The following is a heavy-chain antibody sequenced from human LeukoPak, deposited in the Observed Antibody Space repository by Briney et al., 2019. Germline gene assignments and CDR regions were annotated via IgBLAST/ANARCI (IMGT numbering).Heavy chain of an antibody. V-gene: IGHV4-59*01. Sequence: SETLSLTCIVSGGSINSYYWSWIRQPPGKGLEWIGYIYSSGSTNYNPSLKSRVTISVDTSKNQFSLKLSSVTAADTAVYYCVRGPPYSSSPRWAVDYWGRGTLVTFSS. CDR3: VRGPPYSSSPRWAVDY. J-gene: IGHJ4*02. D-gene: IGHD6-6*01. CDR1: GGSINSYY. CDR2: IYSSGST.